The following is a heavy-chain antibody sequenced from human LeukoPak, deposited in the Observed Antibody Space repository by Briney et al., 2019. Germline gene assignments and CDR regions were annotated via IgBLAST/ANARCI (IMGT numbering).Heavy chain of an antibody. CDR3: TQEPHYYDSSGYHY. V-gene: IGHV4-39*01. CDR1: GGSISSSRYY. J-gene: IGHJ4*02. D-gene: IGHD3-22*01. CDR2: IYYSGIT. Sequence: SETLSLTCTVSGGSISSSRYYWGWIRQSPGKVLEWIGSIYYSGITYNNPSLKSRVTMSVDTPKNQFSLKLSSVTAADTAVYYCTQEPHYYDSSGYHYWGQGTLVTVSS.